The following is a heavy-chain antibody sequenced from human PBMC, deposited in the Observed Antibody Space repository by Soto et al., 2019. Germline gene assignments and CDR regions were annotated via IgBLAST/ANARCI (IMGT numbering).Heavy chain of an antibody. CDR1: GYTLRELS. CDR2: FDLEDHET. J-gene: IGHJ4*02. Sequence: GHSVKVSCKVSGYTLRELSMHWVRQTPGKGLEWMGGFDLEDHETFYTQEFQGRVTMTRNTSISTAYMELSSLRSEDTAVYYCARGSYFDYWGQGTLVTVSS. CDR3: ARGSYFDY. V-gene: IGHV1-24*01.